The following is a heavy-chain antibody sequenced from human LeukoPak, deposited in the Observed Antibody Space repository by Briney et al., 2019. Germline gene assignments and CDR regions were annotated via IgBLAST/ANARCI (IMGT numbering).Heavy chain of an antibody. CDR1: GGSISNYY. CDR3: ARGPLYGY. D-gene: IGHD2-2*02. V-gene: IGHV4-34*01. J-gene: IGHJ4*02. CDR2: INHSGST. Sequence: KASETLSLTCTVSGGSISNYYWSWIRQPPGKGLEWIGEINHSGSTNYNPSLKSRVTISVDTSKNQFSLKLSSVTAADTAVYYCARGPLYGYWGQGTLVTVSS.